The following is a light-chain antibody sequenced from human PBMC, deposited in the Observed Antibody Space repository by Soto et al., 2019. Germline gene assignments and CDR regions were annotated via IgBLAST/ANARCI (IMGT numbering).Light chain of an antibody. J-gene: IGKJ1*01. CDR3: HQYGNSPAT. CDR1: HRLSSSY. CDR2: RGS. Sequence: EIVLTQSPGTLPPSPAERSTLSCRPSHRLSSSYLAGYQQKPDQRPRRLIDRGSRRATGIPDRFSGSGSGTDLTLTVSRLEPEDFAVYYCHQYGNSPATFGQGTKVDIK. V-gene: IGKV3-20*01.